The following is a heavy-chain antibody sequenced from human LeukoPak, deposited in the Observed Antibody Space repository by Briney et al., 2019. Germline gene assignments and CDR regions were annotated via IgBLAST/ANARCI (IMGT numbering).Heavy chain of an antibody. V-gene: IGHV4-59*01. CDR2: IYYSGST. J-gene: IGHJ6*03. Sequence: PETLSLTCTVSGGSISSYYWSWIRQPPGKGLEWIGYIYYSGSTNYNPSLKSRVTISVDTSKNQFSLKVNSVTAADTAVYYCARAPGNDYYPYYYMDVWGKGTTVTVSS. CDR1: GGSISSYY. CDR3: ARAPGNDYYPYYYMDV. D-gene: IGHD4/OR15-4a*01.